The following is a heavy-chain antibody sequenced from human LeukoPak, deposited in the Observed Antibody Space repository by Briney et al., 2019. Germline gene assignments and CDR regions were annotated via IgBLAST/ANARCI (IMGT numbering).Heavy chain of an antibody. J-gene: IGHJ4*02. CDR1: GVTFSSYG. Sequence: GVSLRLSCAASGVTFSSYGMHWVRQAPGKGLEWVAVISYDGSNKYYADSVKGRFTISRDNSKNTLYLQMNSLRAEDTAVYYCAKGGSQFDYWGQGTLVTVSS. V-gene: IGHV3-30*18. CDR3: AKGGSQFDY. CDR2: ISYDGSNK. D-gene: IGHD1-26*01.